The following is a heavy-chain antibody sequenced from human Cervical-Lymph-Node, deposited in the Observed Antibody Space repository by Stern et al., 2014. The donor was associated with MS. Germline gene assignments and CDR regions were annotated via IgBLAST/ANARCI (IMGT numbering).Heavy chain of an antibody. Sequence: VQLLESGGGLVKPGGSLRLSCAASGFTFTDYYMSWIRQAPGKGPEWISYISRGGTNTYYADSVQGRFTISRDNAKNSLYLQMDILRAGDTAVYYCVRDLSRDSRTPTDYWGQGTLVTVSS. CDR3: VRDLSRDSRTPTDY. CDR2: ISRGGTNT. J-gene: IGHJ4*02. V-gene: IGHV3-11*01. D-gene: IGHD3-22*01. CDR1: GFTFTDYY.